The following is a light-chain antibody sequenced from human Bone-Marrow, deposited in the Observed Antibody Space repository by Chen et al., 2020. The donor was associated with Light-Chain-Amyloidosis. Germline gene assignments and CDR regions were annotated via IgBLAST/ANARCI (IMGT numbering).Light chain of an antibody. J-gene: IGLJ3*02. Sequence: QSALTQPASVSGSPGQSITISCTGTSSDVGSYNLVSWYQQHPGKAPKLLIYEGSKRPSGVSNRFSGSKSGNTASLTISGLQAEDEADYYCCSYAAISTCSWVFGGGSKLTVL. CDR2: EGS. CDR1: SSDVGSYNL. V-gene: IGLV2-23*01. CDR3: CSYAAISTCSWV.